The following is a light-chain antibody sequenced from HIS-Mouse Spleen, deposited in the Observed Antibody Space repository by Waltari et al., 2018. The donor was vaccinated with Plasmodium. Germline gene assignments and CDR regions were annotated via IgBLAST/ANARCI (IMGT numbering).Light chain of an antibody. J-gene: IGLJ3*02. V-gene: IGLV3-10*01. CDR3: YSTDSSGNHRV. CDR2: EDS. CDR1: ALPKKY. Sequence: SYELTQPPSVSVSPGQTARITCSGAALPKKYAYWYQQKSGQAPVLVIYEDSKRASRIPERLSCSSSGTMATLTISGAQVEDEADYYCYSTDSSGNHRVFGGGTKLTVL.